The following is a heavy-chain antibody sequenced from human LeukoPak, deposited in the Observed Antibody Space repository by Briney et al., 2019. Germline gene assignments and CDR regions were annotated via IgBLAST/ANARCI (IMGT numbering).Heavy chain of an antibody. Sequence: PSETLSLTCIDPLGSITTSSDYLGWIRQPPGKGLEWIGSIHYSGSTYYNPSLKSRVTISVDTSKNTFSLKLSSVTAADTDAYYCERHGSSSSWDGDGFDYWGQGSLVTVSS. J-gene: IGHJ4*02. CDR3: ERHGSSSSWDGDGFDY. V-gene: IGHV4-39*01. D-gene: IGHD6-13*01. CDR1: LGSITTSSDY. CDR2: IHYSGST.